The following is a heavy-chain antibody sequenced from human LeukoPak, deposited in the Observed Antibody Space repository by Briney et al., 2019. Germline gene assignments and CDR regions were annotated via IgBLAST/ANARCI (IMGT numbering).Heavy chain of an antibody. V-gene: IGHV3-53*01. J-gene: IGHJ4*02. CDR1: GFTFSSYG. CDR3: ARDIGSPVDY. D-gene: IGHD3-16*02. Sequence: GGSLRLSCAASGFTFSSYGMSWVRQAPGKGLEWVSVIYSGGSTYYADSVRGRFTISRDNSKNTLYLQMNSLRAEDTAVYYCARDIGSPVDYWGQGTLVTVSS. CDR2: IYSGGST.